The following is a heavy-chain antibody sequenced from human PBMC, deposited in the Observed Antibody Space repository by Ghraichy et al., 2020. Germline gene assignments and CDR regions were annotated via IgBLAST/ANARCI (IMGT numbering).Heavy chain of an antibody. Sequence: SGPTLVKPTQTLTLTCTFSGFSLSTSGMCVNWIRQPPGKALEWLALIDWDDDKYYSTSLKTRLTISKDTSKNQLFLTMTNMDPVDTATYYCARNIWNYYYGIDFWGQGTTVTVSS. CDR1: GFSLSTSGMC. J-gene: IGHJ6*02. V-gene: IGHV2-70*01. CDR2: IDWDDDK. CDR3: ARNIWNYYYGIDF. D-gene: IGHD1-1*01.